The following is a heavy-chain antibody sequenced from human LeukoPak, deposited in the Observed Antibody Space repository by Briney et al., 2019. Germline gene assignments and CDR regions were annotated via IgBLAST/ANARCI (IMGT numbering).Heavy chain of an antibody. D-gene: IGHD2-21*02. CDR2: INHSGST. CDR1: GGSFSGYY. V-gene: IGHV4-34*01. Sequence: SETLSLTCAVYGGSFSGYYWSWIRQPPGKGLEWIGEINHSGSTNYNPSLKSRVTISVDTSKNQFSLKVSSVTAADTAVYYCACRGGDCYNDAFDIWGQGTMVTVSS. J-gene: IGHJ3*02. CDR3: ACRGGDCYNDAFDI.